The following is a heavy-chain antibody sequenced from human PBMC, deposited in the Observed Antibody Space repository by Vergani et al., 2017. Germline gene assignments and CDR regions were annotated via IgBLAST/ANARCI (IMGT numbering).Heavy chain of an antibody. CDR1: GYTFTSYY. Sequence: QVQLVQSGAEVKKPGASVKVSCKASGYTFTSYYMHWVRQAPGQGLEWMGIINPSGGSTSYAQKFQGRVTMTRDTSTSTAYMELRSLRSDDTAVYYCARLRGITICGVAASDYWGQGTLVTVSS. CDR3: ARLRGITICGVAASDY. CDR2: INPSGGST. D-gene: IGHD3-3*01. J-gene: IGHJ4*02. V-gene: IGHV1-46*01.